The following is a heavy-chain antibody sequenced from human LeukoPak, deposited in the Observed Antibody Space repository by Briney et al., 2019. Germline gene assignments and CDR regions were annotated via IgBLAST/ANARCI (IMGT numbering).Heavy chain of an antibody. Sequence: SETLSLTCTVSGGSISSSSYYWGWIRQPPGKGLEWIGSIYYSGSTYYNPSLKSRVTISVDTSKNQFSLKLSSVTAADTAVYYCARDRRDGYKTYYFDYWGQGTLVTVSS. CDR1: GGSISSSSYY. V-gene: IGHV4-39*07. CDR3: ARDRRDGYKTYYFDY. CDR2: IYYSGST. D-gene: IGHD5-24*01. J-gene: IGHJ4*02.